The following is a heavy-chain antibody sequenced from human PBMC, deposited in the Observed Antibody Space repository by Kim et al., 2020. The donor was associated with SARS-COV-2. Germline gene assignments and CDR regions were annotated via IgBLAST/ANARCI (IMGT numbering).Heavy chain of an antibody. Sequence: GESLKISCKGSGYSFTSYWITWVRQMPGKGLEWMGRIDPSDSYTNYSPSFQGHVTISADKSISTAYLQWSSLKASDTAMYYCARGVGYNVDYWAREPWSPSPQ. CDR2: IDPSDSYT. V-gene: IGHV5-10-1*01. J-gene: IGHJ4*02. D-gene: IGHD5-12*01. CDR1: GYSFTSYW. CDR3: ARGVGYNVDY.